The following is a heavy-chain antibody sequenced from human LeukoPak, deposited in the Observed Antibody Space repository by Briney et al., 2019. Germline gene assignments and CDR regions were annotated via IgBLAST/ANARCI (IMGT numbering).Heavy chain of an antibody. J-gene: IGHJ4*02. Sequence: PGGSLRLSCAASGFTFSSHGMHWVRQAPGKGLEWVAFIRYDGNKKYYADSVKGRFTISRDNSKNTLYLQMNSLRAEDTAVYYCAKGRVLRYFDWLFDLDYWGQGTLVTVSS. CDR3: AKGRVLRYFDWLFDLDY. CDR1: GFTFSSHG. D-gene: IGHD3-9*01. V-gene: IGHV3-30*02. CDR2: IRYDGNKK.